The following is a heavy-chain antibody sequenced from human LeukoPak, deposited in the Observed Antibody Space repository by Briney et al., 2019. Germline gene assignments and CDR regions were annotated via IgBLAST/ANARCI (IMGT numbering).Heavy chain of an antibody. V-gene: IGHV3-74*01. CDR2: ISSDGRNT. CDR1: GFTFSTYW. D-gene: IGHD7-27*01. Sequence: PGGSLRLSCAASGFTFSTYWMHWVRQAPGKGLVWVSRISSDGRNTIYADSVKGRFTISRDSANNTLFLQMNSLRGDDTAVYYCAREWALPGAYYMDVWGTGTTVTGSS. J-gene: IGHJ6*03. CDR3: AREWALPGAYYMDV.